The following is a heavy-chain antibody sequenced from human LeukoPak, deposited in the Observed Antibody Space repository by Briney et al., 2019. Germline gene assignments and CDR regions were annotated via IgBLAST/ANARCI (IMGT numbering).Heavy chain of an antibody. J-gene: IGHJ3*02. CDR2: INHTGST. CDR1: GYSISSGYY. CDR3: ARHYWAPGAFDI. V-gene: IGHV4-38-2*01. Sequence: PSETLSLTCAVSGYSISSGYYWGWIRQPPGKGLECIGNINHTGSTYYNPSLRSRVTISVDTSKNQFSLTLNSVTAADTAVYYCARHYWAPGAFDIWGQGTMVTVSS. D-gene: IGHD2-8*02.